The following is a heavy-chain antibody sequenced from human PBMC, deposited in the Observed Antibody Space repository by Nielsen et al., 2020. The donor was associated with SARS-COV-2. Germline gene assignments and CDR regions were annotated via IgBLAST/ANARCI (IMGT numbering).Heavy chain of an antibody. CDR3: AKRTAADTFQYFLYYGMDV. D-gene: IGHD6-25*01. Sequence: GESLKISCAASGFRFSYYAMHWVRQAPGKGLEWVGAVSYDGKNQHYADSVKGRFTISKDNSKNTLYLQMDSLRPDDTAVYYCAKRTAADTFQYFLYYGMDVWGQGTTVAVSS. V-gene: IGHV3-30*01. J-gene: IGHJ6*02. CDR1: GFRFSYYA. CDR2: VSYDGKNQ.